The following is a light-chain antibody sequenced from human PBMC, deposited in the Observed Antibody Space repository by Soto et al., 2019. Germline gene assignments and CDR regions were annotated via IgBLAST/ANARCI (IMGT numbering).Light chain of an antibody. CDR2: DVS. CDR3: SSYTSSSTNVV. Sequence: QSVLTQPASVSGSPGQSITISCTGTNSDVGGYNYVSWYQQHPGKAPKLMIYDVSNRPSGVSKRFSGSKSGNTASLTISGLQAEDEADYYCSSYTSSSTNVVFGGGTKLTVL. CDR1: NSDVGGYNY. J-gene: IGLJ2*01. V-gene: IGLV2-14*01.